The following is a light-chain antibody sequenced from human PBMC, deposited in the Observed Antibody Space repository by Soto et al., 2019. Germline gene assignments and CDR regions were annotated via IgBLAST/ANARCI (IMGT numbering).Light chain of an antibody. Sequence: DIQMTQSPSTLSGSVGDRVTITCRASQSIDKWLAWYQQRPGKAPKLLMYKASILQSAISPRFSGSGSGAEFTLTISSLQPDDVATYYCQQYSKYPWTFGQGTKVEI. J-gene: IGKJ1*01. CDR3: QQYSKYPWT. CDR1: QSIDKW. V-gene: IGKV1-5*03. CDR2: KAS.